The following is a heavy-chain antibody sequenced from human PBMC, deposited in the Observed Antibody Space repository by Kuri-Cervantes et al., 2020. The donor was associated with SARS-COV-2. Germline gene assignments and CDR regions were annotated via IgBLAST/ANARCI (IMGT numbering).Heavy chain of an antibody. J-gene: IGHJ3*02. CDR1: GFTVSSNY. CDR2: IYSGGNT. Sequence: GGSLRLSCAASGFTVSSNYMSWVRQAPGKGLEWVSVIYSGGNTYYADSVKGRFTISRDNSKNTLYLQMNSLRAEDTAVYYCAREAYNYYYDSSGYLLGGAFDIWGQGTMVTVSS. V-gene: IGHV3-53*01. D-gene: IGHD3-22*01. CDR3: AREAYNYYYDSSGYLLGGAFDI.